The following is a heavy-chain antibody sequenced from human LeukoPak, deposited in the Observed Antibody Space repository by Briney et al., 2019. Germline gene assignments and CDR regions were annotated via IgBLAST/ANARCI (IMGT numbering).Heavy chain of an antibody. CDR1: GGSISSYY. D-gene: IGHD6-13*01. Sequence: SETLSLTCTVSGGSISSYYWSWIRQPPGKGLEWIGYIYYSGSTNYKPSLKSRVTISVDTSKNQFSLKLSSVTAADTAVYYCASQQLTDAFDIWGQGTMVTVSS. CDR3: ASQQLTDAFDI. V-gene: IGHV4-59*01. CDR2: IYYSGST. J-gene: IGHJ3*02.